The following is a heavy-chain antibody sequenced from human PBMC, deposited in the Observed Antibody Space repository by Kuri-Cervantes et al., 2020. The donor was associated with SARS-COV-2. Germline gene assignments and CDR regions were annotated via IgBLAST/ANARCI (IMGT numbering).Heavy chain of an antibody. D-gene: IGHD6-13*01. CDR3: ARDMSIAAAGTDY. J-gene: IGHJ4*02. V-gene: IGHV3-30-3*01. Sequence: GGSLRLSCAASGFTFSSYAMHWVRQAPGKGLEWVAVISYDGSNKYYADSVKGRFTISRDNSKNMLYLQMNSLRAEDTAVYYCARDMSIAAAGTDYWGQGTLVTVSS. CDR1: GFTFSSYA. CDR2: ISYDGSNK.